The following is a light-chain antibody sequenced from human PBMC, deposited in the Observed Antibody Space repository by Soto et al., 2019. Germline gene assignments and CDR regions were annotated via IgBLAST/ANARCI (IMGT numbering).Light chain of an antibody. CDR3: AAWDDSLNAVV. CDR2: SNN. V-gene: IGLV1-44*01. Sequence: QSVLTQPPSASGTPGQRVAISCSGSSSNIGSNIVTWYQQLPGTAPKLLIYSNNQRPSGVPDRFSGSKSGTSASLAIRGLQSEDEADYYCAAWDDSLNAVVFGGGTKVTVL. CDR1: SSNIGSNI. J-gene: IGLJ2*01.